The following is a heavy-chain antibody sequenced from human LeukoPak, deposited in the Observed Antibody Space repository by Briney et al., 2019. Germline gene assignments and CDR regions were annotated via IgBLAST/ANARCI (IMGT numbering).Heavy chain of an antibody. D-gene: IGHD2-21*02. J-gene: IGHJ4*02. CDR2: IYYSGTT. CDR1: DGSISSGGFF. Sequence: PSETLSLTCAVSDGSISSGGFFWSWIRQPPGKGLEWIGYIYYSGTTYYNPSLRSRLTMSVDTSKNQFSLRLISLTAADTAVYYCAREAYCGGDCYSGFDYWGQGTLVTVSS. CDR3: AREAYCGGDCYSGFDY. V-gene: IGHV4-30-4*07.